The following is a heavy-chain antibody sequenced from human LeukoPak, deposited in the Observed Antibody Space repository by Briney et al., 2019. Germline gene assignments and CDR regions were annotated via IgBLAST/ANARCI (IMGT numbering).Heavy chain of an antibody. J-gene: IGHJ4*02. CDR2: IYYSGST. V-gene: IGHV4-31*03. D-gene: IGHD2-8*01. Sequence: SETLSLTCTVSGGPISSGGYYWSWIRQHPGKGLEWIGYIYYSGSTYYNPSLKSRVTISVDTSKNQFSLKLSSVTAADTAVYYCARVRRDADADQFDYWGQGTLVTVSS. CDR1: GGPISSGGYY. CDR3: ARVRRDADADQFDY.